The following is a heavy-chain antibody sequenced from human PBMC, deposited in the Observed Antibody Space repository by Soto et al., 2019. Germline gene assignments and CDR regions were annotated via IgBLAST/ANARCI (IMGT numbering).Heavy chain of an antibody. Sequence: GASVKVSCKASGGTFSSYAISWVRQAPGQGLEWMGGIIPIFGTANYAQKFQGRVTITADESTSTAYMELSSLRSEDTAVYYCARVSGYSSGWWVPLDYWGQGTLVTVSS. V-gene: IGHV1-69*13. CDR2: IIPIFGTA. CDR1: GGTFSSYA. CDR3: ARVSGYSSGWWVPLDY. D-gene: IGHD6-19*01. J-gene: IGHJ4*02.